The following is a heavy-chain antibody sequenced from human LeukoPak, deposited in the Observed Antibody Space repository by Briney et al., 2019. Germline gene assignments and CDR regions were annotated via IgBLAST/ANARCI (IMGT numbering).Heavy chain of an antibody. J-gene: IGHJ6*02. CDR3: ARGRYYYDSSGYYSSYYYYYYGMGV. Sequence: SETLSLTCAVYGGSFSGYYWSWIRQPPGKGLEWIGEINHSGSTNYNPSLKSRVTISVDTSKNQFSLKLSSVTAADTAVYYCARGRYYYDSSGYYSSYYYYYYGMGVWGQGTTVTVSS. CDR1: GGSFSGYY. V-gene: IGHV4-34*01. D-gene: IGHD3-22*01. CDR2: INHSGST.